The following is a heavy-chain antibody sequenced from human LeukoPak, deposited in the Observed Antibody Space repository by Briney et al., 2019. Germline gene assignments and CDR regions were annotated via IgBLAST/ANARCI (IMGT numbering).Heavy chain of an antibody. CDR2: ISYDGSNK. J-gene: IGHJ4*02. V-gene: IGHV3-30-3*01. Sequence: GGSLRLSCAASGFTLSSYAMHWVRQAPGKGLEWVAVISYDGSNKYYADSVKGRFTISRDNSKNTLYLQMNSLRAEDTAVYYCARDIDTSSFDYWGQGTLVTVSS. CDR3: ARDIDTSSFDY. CDR1: GFTLSSYA.